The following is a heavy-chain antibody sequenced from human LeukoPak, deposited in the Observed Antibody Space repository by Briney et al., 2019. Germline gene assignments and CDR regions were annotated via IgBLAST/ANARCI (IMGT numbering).Heavy chain of an antibody. CDR1: GYTFTGYY. J-gene: IGHJ4*02. V-gene: IGHV1-2*06. CDR3: VRQEANIAAAEGY. CDR2: INPNSGGT. D-gene: IGHD6-13*01. Sequence: GASVKVSCKASGYTFTGYYMHWVRQAPGQGLEWMGRINPNSGGTNYAQKFQGRVTMTRDTSISTAYMELSRLRSDDTAVYYCVRQEANIAAAEGYWGQGTLVTVSS.